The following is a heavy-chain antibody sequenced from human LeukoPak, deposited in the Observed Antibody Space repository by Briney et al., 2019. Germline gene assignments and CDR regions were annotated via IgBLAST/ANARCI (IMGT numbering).Heavy chain of an antibody. J-gene: IGHJ3*02. CDR3: AKEQGMIGGAFDI. D-gene: IGHD3-22*01. Sequence: GGSLRLSSSAPGFSLSSYAMSWIRQAPGKGLEWVSAISGSGGGTSYAASVKGRFTSSRDNSRINVYLQIDSWRVEDTAVYFCAKEQGMIGGAFDIWGQGTMVTVSS. CDR2: ISGSGGGT. CDR1: GFSLSSYA. V-gene: IGHV3-23*01.